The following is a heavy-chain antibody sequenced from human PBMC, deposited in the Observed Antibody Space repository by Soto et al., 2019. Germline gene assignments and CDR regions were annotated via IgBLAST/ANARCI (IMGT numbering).Heavy chain of an antibody. Sequence: QVQLVESGGGVVQPGRSLRLSCAASGFTFSSYGMHWVRQAPGKGLEWVAVIWYAGSNKYYADSVKGRFTISRDNSKNTRYMQMNSLRAEDTAVYFCEREHVMYSSGYMGDFVFWGRGTLVTVSS. CDR2: IWYAGSNK. D-gene: IGHD6-19*01. J-gene: IGHJ2*01. CDR3: EREHVMYSSGYMGDFVF. CDR1: GFTFSSYG. V-gene: IGHV3-33*01.